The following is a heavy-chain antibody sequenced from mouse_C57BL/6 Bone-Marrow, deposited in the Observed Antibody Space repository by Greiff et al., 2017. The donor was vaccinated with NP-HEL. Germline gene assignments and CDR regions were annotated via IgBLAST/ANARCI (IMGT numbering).Heavy chain of an antibody. D-gene: IGHD1-1*01. Sequence: EVKLMESGGGLVQPGGSLKLSCAASGFTFSDYGMAWVRQAPRKGPEWVAFISNLAYSIYYADTVTGRFTISSENAENNRYLEMSSLMSEDTAMYYCASPPLCYGSSYDYAMDYRGQGTSVTVSS. CDR2: ISNLAYSI. J-gene: IGHJ4*01. CDR3: ASPPLCYGSSYDYAMDY. V-gene: IGHV5-15*01. CDR1: GFTFSDYG.